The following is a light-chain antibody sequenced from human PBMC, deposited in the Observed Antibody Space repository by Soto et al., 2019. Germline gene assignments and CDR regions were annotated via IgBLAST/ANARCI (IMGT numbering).Light chain of an antibody. CDR3: SSYADSNNLL. CDR1: SSDVGGYKY. J-gene: IGLJ3*02. Sequence: QSALTQPPSASGSPGQSVTISCTGTSSDVGGYKYVSWYQQHPGKALKLLIYEATQRPSGVPDRFSGSKSGNTASLTVSGLQAEDEADYYCSSYADSNNLLFGGGTKLTVL. V-gene: IGLV2-8*01. CDR2: EAT.